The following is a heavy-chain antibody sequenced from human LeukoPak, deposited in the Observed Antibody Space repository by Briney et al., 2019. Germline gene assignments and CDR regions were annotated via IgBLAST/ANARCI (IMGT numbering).Heavy chain of an antibody. CDR2: ISGSGGST. J-gene: IGHJ6*03. V-gene: IGHV3-23*01. D-gene: IGHD3-3*01. CDR3: AKDYDFWSGYYTGYYYYYMDV. Sequence: GGSLRLSCAASGFTFSSYAMSWVRQAPGKGLEWVSAISGSGGSTYYADSVKGRFTISRDNSKNTLYLQMNSLRAEDTAVYYCAKDYDFWSGYYTGYYYYYMDVWGKGTTVTVSS. CDR1: GFTFSSYA.